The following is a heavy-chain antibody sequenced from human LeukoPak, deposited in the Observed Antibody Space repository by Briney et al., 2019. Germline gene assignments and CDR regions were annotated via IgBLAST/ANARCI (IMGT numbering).Heavy chain of an antibody. D-gene: IGHD3-3*01. Sequence: PGRSLRLSCAASGFTFSSYAMHWVRQAPGKGLEWVAVISYDGSYKSYADSVKGRFTISRDNSKNTLYLQMNSLRADDTAVYYCARDRYYDVLGRDAFDLWGQGTMVTVSS. CDR3: ARDRYYDVLGRDAFDL. CDR2: ISYDGSYK. CDR1: GFTFSSYA. J-gene: IGHJ3*01. V-gene: IGHV3-30-3*01.